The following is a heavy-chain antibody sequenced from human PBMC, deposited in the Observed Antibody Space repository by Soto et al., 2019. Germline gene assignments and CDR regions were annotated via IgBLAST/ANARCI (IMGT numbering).Heavy chain of an antibody. V-gene: IGHV4-59*08. CDR1: GGSISSYY. CDR3: ARQGFGTLLGVVDV. J-gene: IGHJ6*01. D-gene: IGHD3-10*01. CDR2: VHHSWGT. Sequence: QVQLQESGPGLVKPSETLSLSCTVSGGSISSYYWSWFRQSPGKRMEWIGYVHHSWGTSYNPSLQSRLAISLDAAKSKISLNVTTVPTTDTVVYYCARQGFGTLLGVVDVWRQGTTVTVTS.